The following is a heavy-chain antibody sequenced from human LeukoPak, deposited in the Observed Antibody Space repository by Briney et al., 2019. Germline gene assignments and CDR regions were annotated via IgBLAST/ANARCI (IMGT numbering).Heavy chain of an antibody. CDR1: GGSFSGYY. D-gene: IGHD3-3*01. V-gene: IGHV4-34*01. J-gene: IGHJ4*02. CDR3: ARGDFWSGYVLLFDY. CDR2: INHSGST. Sequence: PSETLSLTCAVYGGSFSGYYWSWIRQPPGKGLEWIGEINHSGSTNYNPSLKSRVTISVDTSKNQFSLKLSSVTAADTAVYYCARGDFWSGYVLLFDYWGQGTLVTVSS.